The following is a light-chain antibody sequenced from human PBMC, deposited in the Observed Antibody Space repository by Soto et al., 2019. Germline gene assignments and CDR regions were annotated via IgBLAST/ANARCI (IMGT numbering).Light chain of an antibody. CDR3: QQRISWPPT. V-gene: IGKV3-11*01. CDR1: QSVNTL. Sequence: EIVLTQSPATLSLSPGERATVSCRASQSVNTLVAWYQQKPGQAPRLLLYDASNRATDIPARFSGSGSGADFTLTISSLEPEDFAVYYCQQRISWPPTFGQGTRLETK. J-gene: IGKJ5*01. CDR2: DAS.